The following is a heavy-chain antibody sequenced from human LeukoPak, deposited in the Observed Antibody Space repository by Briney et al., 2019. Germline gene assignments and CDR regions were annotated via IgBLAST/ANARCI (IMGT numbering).Heavy chain of an antibody. Sequence: ASVKVSCKATGYTFTAYYIHWVRQAPGQRLEWMGWINPNIGGANYAQKFQGRVTMTRDTSISTAYMELTRLRSDDTAVYYCARGGYSTHDSFDIWGQGTMVTVSS. CDR2: INPNIGGA. D-gene: IGHD3-22*01. CDR1: GYTFTAYY. CDR3: ARGGYSTHDSFDI. J-gene: IGHJ3*02. V-gene: IGHV1-2*02.